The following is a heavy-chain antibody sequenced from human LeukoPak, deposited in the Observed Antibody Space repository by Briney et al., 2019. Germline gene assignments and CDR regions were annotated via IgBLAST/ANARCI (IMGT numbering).Heavy chain of an antibody. V-gene: IGHV3-30*02. CDR2: IRYDGSNK. Sequence: PGPSLRLSCAASGFTFSSYGMRSVRQHPSDGMEWLAFIRYDGSNKYYADSVKGRFTISRDNSKNTLYLQMNSLRAEDTAVYYCAKAPVPYSSGWYALDYWGQGTLVTVSS. D-gene: IGHD6-19*01. CDR3: AKAPVPYSSGWYALDY. J-gene: IGHJ4*02. CDR1: GFTFSSYG.